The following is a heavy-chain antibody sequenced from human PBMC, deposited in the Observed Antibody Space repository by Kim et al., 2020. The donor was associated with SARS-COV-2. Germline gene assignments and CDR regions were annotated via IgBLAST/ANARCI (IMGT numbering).Heavy chain of an antibody. CDR1: GYTFPNYA. J-gene: IGHJ3*02. V-gene: IGHV1-3*01. D-gene: IGHD3-10*01. CDR2: INGGDGNT. Sequence: ASVKVSCKASGYTFPNYAMHWVRQAPGERLEWMGWINGGDGNTMYSGKFQDRVTITRDTSATTVYMELSSLTPEDTAVYFCARESLFGASEISGAFDIWGQGTVTTVSS. CDR3: ARESLFGASEISGAFDI.